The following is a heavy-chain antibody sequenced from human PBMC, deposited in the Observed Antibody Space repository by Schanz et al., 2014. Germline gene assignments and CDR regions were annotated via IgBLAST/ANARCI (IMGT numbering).Heavy chain of an antibody. CDR3: ARPSDSSWYMDV. CDR2: IWYDGSNK. J-gene: IGHJ6*03. D-gene: IGHD2-21*02. V-gene: IGHV3-33*01. Sequence: VQLVESGGGLVRPGGSLRLSCAASGFTFSSYGMHWVRQAPGKGLEWVAIIWYDGSNKYYADSVKGRFTISRDNPKKTLYLQMNSLRAEDTAVYYCARPSDSSWYMDVWGKGTTVTVSS. CDR1: GFTFSSYG.